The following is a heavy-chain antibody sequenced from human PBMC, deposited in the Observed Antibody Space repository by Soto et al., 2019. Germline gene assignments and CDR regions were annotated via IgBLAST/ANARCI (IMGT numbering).Heavy chain of an antibody. J-gene: IGHJ5*02. V-gene: IGHV1-8*01. CDR2: MNPNSGNT. D-gene: IGHD3-10*01. CDR1: GYTFTSYD. Sequence: ASVKVSCKASGYTFTSYDINWVRQATGQGLEWMGWMNPNSGNTGYAQKFQGRVTMTRNTSISTAYMELSSLRSEDTAVYYCARGRVLLWFGELPENWFDPWGQGTLVTVSS. CDR3: ARGRVLLWFGELPENWFDP.